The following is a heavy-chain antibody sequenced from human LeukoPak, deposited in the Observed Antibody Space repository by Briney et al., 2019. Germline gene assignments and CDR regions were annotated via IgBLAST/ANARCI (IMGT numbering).Heavy chain of an antibody. Sequence: GGSLRLSCAASGFTFSSYEVNWVRQAPGKGLEWVSYISSSGSTIYYADSVKGRFTISRDNAKNSLYLQMNSLRAEDTAVYYCARDRPLDFWSGYCIDWGQGTLVTVSS. V-gene: IGHV3-48*03. CDR2: ISSSGSTI. CDR1: GFTFSSYE. CDR3: ARDRPLDFWSGYCID. D-gene: IGHD3-3*01. J-gene: IGHJ4*02.